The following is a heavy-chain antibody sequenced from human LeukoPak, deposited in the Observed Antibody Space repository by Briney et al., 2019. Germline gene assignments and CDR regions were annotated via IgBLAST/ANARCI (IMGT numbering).Heavy chain of an antibody. D-gene: IGHD6-19*01. CDR2: FSASGST. CDR1: GFTFRNYG. Sequence: GGSLRLSCAASGFTFRNYGMNWVRQAPGKGLEWVSAFSASGSTYYADSVKGRFTVSRDNSENMLYLQMNSLRAEDTAVYFCARRSGVAVAGAFDYWGQGTLVTVSS. J-gene: IGHJ4*02. V-gene: IGHV3-23*01. CDR3: ARRSGVAVAGAFDY.